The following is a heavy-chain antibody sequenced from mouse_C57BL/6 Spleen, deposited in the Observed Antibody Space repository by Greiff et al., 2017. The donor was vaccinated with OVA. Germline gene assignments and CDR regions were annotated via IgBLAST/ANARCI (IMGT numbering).Heavy chain of an antibody. CDR1: EYEFPSHD. J-gene: IGHJ4*01. D-gene: IGHD2-1*01. Sequence: VQLKESGGGLVQPGESLKLSCESNEYEFPSHDMYWVRQTPEKRLEWVAYISSGGDYIYYADTVKGRFTISRDNARNTLYLQMSSLKSEDTAMYYCTRENGNYAMDYWGQGTSVTVSS. CDR2: ISSGGDYI. CDR3: TRENGNYAMDY. V-gene: IGHV5-9-1*02.